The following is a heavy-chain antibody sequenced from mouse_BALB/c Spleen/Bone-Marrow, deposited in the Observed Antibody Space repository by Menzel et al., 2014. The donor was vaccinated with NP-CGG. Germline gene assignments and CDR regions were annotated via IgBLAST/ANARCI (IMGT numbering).Heavy chain of an antibody. CDR3: ARIVYYGSYDY. CDR1: GFSLCTSGMG. Sequence: QVTLKVCGPGILQPSQTLSLTCSFSGFSLCTSGMGVGWIRQPSGRGLEWLAHIWWDDDKRYNPPLKSRLTISKDPSSNQVFLKIASVDTADSATYYCARIVYYGSYDYWGQGTTLTVSS. J-gene: IGHJ2*01. V-gene: IGHV8-8*01. D-gene: IGHD1-1*01. CDR2: IWWDDDK.